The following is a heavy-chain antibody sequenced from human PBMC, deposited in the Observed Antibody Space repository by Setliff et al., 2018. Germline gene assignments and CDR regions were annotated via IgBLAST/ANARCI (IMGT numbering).Heavy chain of an antibody. D-gene: IGHD3-10*01. Sequence: GASVKVSCKASGYTFTSHYMHWVRQAPGKGLEWMGGFDPEDGETIYAQKFQGRVTMTEDTSTDTAYMELSSLRSEDTAVYYCAPLTRRYGSGSYPFDYWGQGTLVTVSS. CDR3: APLTRRYGSGSYPFDY. V-gene: IGHV1-24*01. CDR1: GYTFTSHY. CDR2: FDPEDGET. J-gene: IGHJ4*02.